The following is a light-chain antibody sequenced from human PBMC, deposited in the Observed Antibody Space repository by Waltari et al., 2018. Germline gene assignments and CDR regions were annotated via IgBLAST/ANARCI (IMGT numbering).Light chain of an antibody. Sequence: QSALSQPASVSESPGQSITIPCTETSSDIGPYHYVSWYQQHPGKAPKLVIYDVSQRPSGVSNRFSGSKSGNTASLTISGLQAEDEADYYCNSYLTSTSSVIFGGGTKLTVL. CDR3: NSYLTSTSSVI. CDR2: DVS. CDR1: SSDIGPYHY. J-gene: IGLJ2*01. V-gene: IGLV2-14*03.